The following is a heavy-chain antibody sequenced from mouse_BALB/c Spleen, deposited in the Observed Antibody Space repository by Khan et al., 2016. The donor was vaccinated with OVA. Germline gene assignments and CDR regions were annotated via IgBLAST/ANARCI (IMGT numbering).Heavy chain of an antibody. D-gene: IGHD2-14*01. J-gene: IGHJ3*01. CDR2: IIYTGYT. Sequence: EVQLQESGPSLVKPSQTLSLTCSVTGDSITTGYWNWIRKFPGNKLEYMGYIIYTGYTYYHPSLKSRISITRHTSNNQYYLQLNSVTDEDTATYYCARSTYRYGFVYWGQGTLVTVSA. CDR3: ARSTYRYGFVY. V-gene: IGHV3-8*02. CDR1: GDSITTGY.